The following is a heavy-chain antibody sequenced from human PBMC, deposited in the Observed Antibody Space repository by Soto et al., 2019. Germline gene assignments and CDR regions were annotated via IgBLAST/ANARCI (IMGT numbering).Heavy chain of an antibody. D-gene: IGHD6-13*01. CDR3: AKDIAAACTHYYYYMDV. V-gene: IGHV3-9*01. Sequence: DVQLVESGGGLVQPGRSLRLSCAASGFTFDDYAMHWVRQAPGKGLEWVSGISWNSGSIGYADSVKGRFTISRDNAKNSLYLQMNSLRAEDTALYYCAKDIAAACTHYYYYMDVWGKGTTVTVSS. J-gene: IGHJ6*03. CDR2: ISWNSGSI. CDR1: GFTFDDYA.